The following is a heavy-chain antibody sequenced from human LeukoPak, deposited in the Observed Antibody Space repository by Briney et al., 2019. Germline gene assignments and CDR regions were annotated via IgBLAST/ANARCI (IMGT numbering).Heavy chain of an antibody. V-gene: IGHV1-69*05. CDR1: GGTFSSYA. CDR2: IIPIFGTA. J-gene: IGHJ6*03. CDR3: GARHYYYMDV. Sequence: KVSCKASGGTFSSYAISWVRQAPGQGLEWMGGIIPIFGTANYAQKFQGRVTITTDESTSTAYMELSSLRSEDTAVYYCGARHYYYMDVWGKGTTVTVSS.